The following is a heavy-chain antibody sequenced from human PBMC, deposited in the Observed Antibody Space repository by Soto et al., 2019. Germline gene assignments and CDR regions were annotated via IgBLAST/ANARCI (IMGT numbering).Heavy chain of an antibody. CDR1: GFTFINYA. CDR3: ARRSSSWYFYFDY. D-gene: IGHD6-13*01. J-gene: IGHJ4*02. V-gene: IGHV3-23*01. CDR2: ISGSGGSV. Sequence: GGSLRLSCAASGFTFINYAMSWVRQAPGKGLEWVSDISGSGGSVYYADSVKGRFTISRDNSQNTLYLQMNSLRAEDTAVYYCARRSSSWYFYFDYWGQGTLVTVSS.